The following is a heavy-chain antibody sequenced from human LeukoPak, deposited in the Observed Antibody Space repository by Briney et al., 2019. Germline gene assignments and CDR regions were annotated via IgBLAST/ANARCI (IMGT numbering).Heavy chain of an antibody. CDR3: ARATAPDDFWSGYYLGSYYYYYMDV. Sequence: SETLSLTCTVSGGSISSGGYYWSWIRQHPGKGLEWIGYIYYSGNTYYNPSLKSRVTISVDTSKNQFSLKLSSVTAADTAVYYCARATAPDDFWSGYYLGSYYYYYMDVWGKGTTVTVSS. V-gene: IGHV4-31*03. D-gene: IGHD3-3*01. CDR2: IYYSGNT. J-gene: IGHJ6*03. CDR1: GGSISSGGYY.